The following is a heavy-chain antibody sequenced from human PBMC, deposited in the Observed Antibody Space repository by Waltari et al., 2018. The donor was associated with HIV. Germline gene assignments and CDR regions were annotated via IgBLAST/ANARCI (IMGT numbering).Heavy chain of an antibody. J-gene: IGHJ3*02. CDR3: AREFRTMLRGVIFAFDI. V-gene: IGHV3-20*04. Sequence: EVPLVESGGGLVRQGGYLRLSCAACALTLVGHGLCWGRQGPGKGLEWVSGINWNGDSTDYADSVKGRFTISRDNAKNSLYLQMNSLRAEDTALYYCAREFRTMLRGVIFAFDIWGQGTMVTVSS. CDR1: ALTLVGHG. CDR2: INWNGDST. D-gene: IGHD3-10*01.